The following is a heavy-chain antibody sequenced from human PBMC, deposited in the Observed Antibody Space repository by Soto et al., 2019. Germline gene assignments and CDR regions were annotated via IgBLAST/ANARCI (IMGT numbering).Heavy chain of an antibody. Sequence: QVQLQESGPVLVKPSQTLSLTCTVSGGSISSGDYYWSWIRQPPVKGLEWIVTIYYSVSTYYNQSLKSRVTVAVDTSKNMFYLKLSYVTAADTAVYDCARDNRFLECDPDPHVGMDVWGQGTTVTVSS. J-gene: IGHJ6*02. CDR1: GGSISSGDYY. D-gene: IGHD3-3*01. V-gene: IGHV4-30-4*01. CDR2: IYYSVST. CDR3: ARDNRFLECDPDPHVGMDV.